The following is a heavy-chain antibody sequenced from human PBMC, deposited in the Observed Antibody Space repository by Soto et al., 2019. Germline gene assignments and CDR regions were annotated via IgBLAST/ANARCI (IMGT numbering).Heavy chain of an antibody. CDR2: IYHSGST. CDR3: ARVGGEDYGDYVEY. J-gene: IGHJ4*02. D-gene: IGHD4-17*01. V-gene: IGHV4-30-2*01. Sequence: QLQLQESGSGLVKPSQTLSLTCAVSGGSISSGGYSWSWIRQPPGKGLEWIGYIYHSGSTYYNPSLKSRVTISVDRSKNQFSLKLSSVTAADTAVYYCARVGGEDYGDYVEYWGQGTLVTVSS. CDR1: GGSISSGGYS.